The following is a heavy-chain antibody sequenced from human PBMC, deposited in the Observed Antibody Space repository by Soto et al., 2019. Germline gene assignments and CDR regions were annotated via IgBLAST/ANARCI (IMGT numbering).Heavy chain of an antibody. CDR2: IVPRFGSP. Sequence: QVQLVQSGAEMRKPGSSLRVSCKASGGTFSDYAFSWVRQAPGQGLEWMGGIVPRFGSPNYAQKFGGKVTITADTSSSTVYMALSSLRFDDTAVYFCARDRIQLRLGHYSFHGMDVWGQGTTIIVYS. D-gene: IGHD3-16*01. J-gene: IGHJ6*02. CDR1: GGTFSDYA. V-gene: IGHV1-69*06. CDR3: ARDRIQLRLGHYSFHGMDV.